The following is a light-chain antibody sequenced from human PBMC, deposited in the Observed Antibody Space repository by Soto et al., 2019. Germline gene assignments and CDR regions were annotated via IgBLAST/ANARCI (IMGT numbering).Light chain of an antibody. V-gene: IGKV4-1*01. CDR3: QQYCTTPRT. Sequence: DILMTQSPASLAVSLGERATINCKSSQSVLYSSNNKEYLAWYQQKPGQPPKLLIYWASTRESGVPDRFSGSGSGTDFTLTISTLQAEDVAVYYCQQYCTTPRTFGQGTKVDIK. CDR1: QSVLYSSNNKEY. J-gene: IGKJ1*01. CDR2: WAS.